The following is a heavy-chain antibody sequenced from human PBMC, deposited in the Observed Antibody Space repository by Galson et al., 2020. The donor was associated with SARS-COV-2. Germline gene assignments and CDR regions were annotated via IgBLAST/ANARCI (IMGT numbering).Heavy chain of an antibody. Sequence: SETLSLTCTVSGGSISSGGYYWSWIRQHPGKGLEWIGYIYYSGSTYYNPSLKSRVTISVDTSKNQFSLKLSSVTAADTAVYYCARKVAGYCSSASCFTGYFDLWGRGTLVTVSA. CDR2: IYYSGST. D-gene: IGHD2-2*02. J-gene: IGHJ2*01. CDR3: ARKVAGYCSSASCFTGYFDL. CDR1: GGSISSGGYY. V-gene: IGHV4-31*03.